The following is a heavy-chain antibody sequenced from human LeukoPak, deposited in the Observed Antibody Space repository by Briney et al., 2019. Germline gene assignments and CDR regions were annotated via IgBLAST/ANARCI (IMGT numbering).Heavy chain of an antibody. D-gene: IGHD1-26*01. J-gene: IGHJ4*02. Sequence: PGGSLRLSCAASGFTFSRDWMHWVRQAPGKGLVWVSRINSDGSSTNYADSMKGRFTISRDNAKNTLFLQMNSLRAEDTAVYYCARALGSYFDYWGQGTLVTVSS. CDR1: GFTFSRDW. CDR2: INSDGSST. V-gene: IGHV3-74*01. CDR3: ARALGSYFDY.